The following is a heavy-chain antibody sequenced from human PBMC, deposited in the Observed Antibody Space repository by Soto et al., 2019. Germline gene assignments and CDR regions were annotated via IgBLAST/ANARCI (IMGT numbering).Heavy chain of an antibody. CDR3: ARLLWFGEFYYYYYGMDV. CDR2: IYYSGST. Sequence: QLQLQESGPGLVKPSETLSLTCTVSGGSISSSSYYWGWIRQPPGKGLEWIGSIYYSGSTYYNPSLKSRVTISVDTSKNQFSLKLSSVTAADTAVYYCARLLWFGEFYYYYYGMDVWGQGTTVTVSS. D-gene: IGHD3-10*01. CDR1: GGSISSSSYY. V-gene: IGHV4-39*01. J-gene: IGHJ6*02.